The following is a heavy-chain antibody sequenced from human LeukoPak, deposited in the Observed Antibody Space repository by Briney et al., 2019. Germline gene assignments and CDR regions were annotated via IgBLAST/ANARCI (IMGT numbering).Heavy chain of an antibody. Sequence: SVKVSCNASGGTFCSYAISGVRQAPGQGLEWMGRIIPILGIANYAQKFQGRVTITADKSTSTAYMELSSLRSEDTAVYYCARDRGGEEITMVRGVYYYYYGLNVWGQGTTVTVSS. CDR2: IIPILGIA. J-gene: IGHJ6*02. D-gene: IGHD3-10*01. CDR3: ARDRGGEEITMVRGVYYYYYGLNV. V-gene: IGHV1-69*04. CDR1: GGTFCSYA.